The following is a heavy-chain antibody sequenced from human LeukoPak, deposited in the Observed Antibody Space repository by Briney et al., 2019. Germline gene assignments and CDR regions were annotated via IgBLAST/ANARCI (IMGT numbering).Heavy chain of an antibody. J-gene: IGHJ3*02. CDR1: GYTLTELS. Sequence: ASVKVSCKVSGYTLTELSMHWVRQAPGKGLEWMGGFDPEDGETIYAQKFQGRVTTTTDTSTSIAYMELRSLRSDDTAVYYCARDRSWGYIDAFNIWGQGTMVTVSS. V-gene: IGHV1-24*01. CDR3: ARDRSWGYIDAFNI. CDR2: FDPEDGET. D-gene: IGHD5-24*01.